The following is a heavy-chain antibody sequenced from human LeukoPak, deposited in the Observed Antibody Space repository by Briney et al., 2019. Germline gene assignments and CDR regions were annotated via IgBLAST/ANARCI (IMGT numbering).Heavy chain of an antibody. D-gene: IGHD2-2*03. CDR1: GGSISSSSYY. J-gene: IGHJ5*02. V-gene: IGHV4-39*07. Sequence: SETLSLTCTVSGGSISSSSYYWGWIRQPPGKGLEWIGSIYYSGSTYYNPSLKSRVTISVDTSKNQFSLKLNSVTAADTAVYYCARLLRVGYCSTTTCNWFDPWGQGTLVTVSS. CDR3: ARLLRVGYCSTTTCNWFDP. CDR2: IYYSGST.